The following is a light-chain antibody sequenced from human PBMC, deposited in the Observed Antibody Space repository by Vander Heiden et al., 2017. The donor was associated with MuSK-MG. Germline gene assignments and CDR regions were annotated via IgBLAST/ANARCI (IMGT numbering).Light chain of an antibody. V-gene: IGKV2-28*01. CDR1: QSLLHSNGYNY. CDR2: LGS. CDR3: MQALQTPRT. J-gene: IGKJ1*01. Sequence: DIVMTQSPLSLPVTPGAPASISCRSSQSLLHSNGYNYLDWYLQKPGQSPQLLIYLGSNRASGVPDRFSGSGSGTDFTLKISRVEVEDVGVYYCMQALQTPRTFGQGTKVEIK.